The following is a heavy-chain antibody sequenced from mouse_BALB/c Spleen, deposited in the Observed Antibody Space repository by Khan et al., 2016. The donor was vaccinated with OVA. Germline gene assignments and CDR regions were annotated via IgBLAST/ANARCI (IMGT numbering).Heavy chain of an antibody. Sequence: VRLQQSGTVLARPGTSVKMSCKASGYTFTSYWMHWVKQRPGQGLEWIGAIYPGNSDNSYNQKFKGKAKLTAATSTSTAYMELSNLTNEDSAVYYCTRFGYLFAYWGQGTLVTVSA. CDR3: TRFGYLFAY. D-gene: IGHD2-2*01. V-gene: IGHV1-5*01. CDR2: IYPGNSDN. CDR1: GYTFTSYW. J-gene: IGHJ3*01.